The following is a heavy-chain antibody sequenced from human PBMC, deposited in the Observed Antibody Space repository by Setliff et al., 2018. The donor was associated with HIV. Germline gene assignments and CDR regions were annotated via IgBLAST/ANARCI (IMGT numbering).Heavy chain of an antibody. CDR2: ISSSGSTI. Sequence: GGSLRLSCAASGFTFSSYEINWVRQAPGKGLEWLSYISSSGSTIYYADSVKGRFIISRDNAKNSLNLQMNSLRAEDTAVYYCARWGYSRDGMDVWGQGNPGHRLL. D-gene: IGHD4-4*01. CDR3: ARWGYSRDGMDV. CDR1: GFTFSSYE. J-gene: IGHJ6*02. V-gene: IGHV3-48*03.